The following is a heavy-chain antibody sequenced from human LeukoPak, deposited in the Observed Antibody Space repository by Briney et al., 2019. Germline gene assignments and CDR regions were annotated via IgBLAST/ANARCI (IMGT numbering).Heavy chain of an antibody. V-gene: IGHV3-53*01. CDR1: GFTVSSNY. Sequence: GGSLRLSCAASGFTVSSNYMSWVRQAPGKGLEWVSVIYSGGSTYYADSVKGRFTISRDNAKNSLYLRMNSLRAEDTAVYYCARTGEMATHPIDYWGQGTLVTVSS. CDR2: IYSGGST. D-gene: IGHD5-24*01. J-gene: IGHJ4*02. CDR3: ARTGEMATHPIDY.